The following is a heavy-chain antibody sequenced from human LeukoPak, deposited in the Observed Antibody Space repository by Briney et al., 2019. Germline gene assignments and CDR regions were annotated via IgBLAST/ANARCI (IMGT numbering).Heavy chain of an antibody. CDR3: ARDPTQQLDLVGLD. Sequence: PGGSLRLSCAASGFIFSSYSMNWVRQAPGKGLEWVSSISSSSTYIYYADSVKGRFTISRDNSKNTLYLQVNSLRAEDTAVYYCARDPTQQLDLVGLDWGQGTLVTVSS. CDR2: ISSSSTYI. V-gene: IGHV3-21*01. J-gene: IGHJ4*02. CDR1: GFIFSSYS. D-gene: IGHD6-13*01.